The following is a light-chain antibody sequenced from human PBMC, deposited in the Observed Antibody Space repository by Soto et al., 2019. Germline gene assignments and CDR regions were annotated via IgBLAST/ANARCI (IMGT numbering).Light chain of an antibody. CDR2: DVS. CDR1: QSISTY. V-gene: IGKV1-39*01. Sequence: DIQMTQSPSSLSASVGDRVTITCRASQSISTYLNWYQQKSGNAPKLLIYDVSTLQTGVPSRFRGSGSGTDFTLTISSLQPEDFATYYCQKGYISPRTFGQGTKVDIK. J-gene: IGKJ1*01. CDR3: QKGYISPRT.